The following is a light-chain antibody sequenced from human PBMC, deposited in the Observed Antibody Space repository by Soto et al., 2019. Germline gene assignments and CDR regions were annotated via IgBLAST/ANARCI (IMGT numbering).Light chain of an antibody. CDR3: QQYGRSPPLI. CDR2: GAS. J-gene: IGKJ4*01. CDR1: QSVSSNY. Sequence: EIVLTQSPGTLSLSPGERATLSCRASQSVSSNYLAWYQQKPGQAPRLLIYGASTRATGIPDRISGSGSGTDFTLTISRLEPEDFEVYYCQQYGRSPPLIFGGGTKVEIK. V-gene: IGKV3-20*01.